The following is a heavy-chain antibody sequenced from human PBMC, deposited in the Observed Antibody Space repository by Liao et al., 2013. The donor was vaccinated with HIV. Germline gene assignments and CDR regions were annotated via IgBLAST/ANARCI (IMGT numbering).Heavy chain of an antibody. CDR3: ASALWYFDY. Sequence: QVQLQQWGAGLLKPSQTLSLTCAVSGGSISSGGYSWSWIRQPPGKGLEWIGYIYHSGSTYYNPSLKSRVTISVDRSKNQFSLKLSSVTAADTAVYYCASALWYFDYWGQGTLVTVSS. CDR2: IYHSGST. CDR1: GGSISSGGYS. J-gene: IGHJ4*02. V-gene: IGHV4-30-2*01. D-gene: IGHD3-10*01.